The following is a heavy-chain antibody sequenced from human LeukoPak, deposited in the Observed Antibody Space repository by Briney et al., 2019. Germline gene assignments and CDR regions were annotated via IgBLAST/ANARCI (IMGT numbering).Heavy chain of an antibody. CDR2: IYYSGST. CDR3: ARGGAARLHFQN. Sequence: SETLSLTCTVSGGSISSYYWSWIRQPPGKGLEWIGYIYYSGSTNYNPSLQSRVTISVDTSKNQFSLNLNSVTAADTAVYYCARGGAARLHFQNWGQGTLVTVTS. D-gene: IGHD6-6*01. V-gene: IGHV4-59*01. J-gene: IGHJ1*01. CDR1: GGSISSYY.